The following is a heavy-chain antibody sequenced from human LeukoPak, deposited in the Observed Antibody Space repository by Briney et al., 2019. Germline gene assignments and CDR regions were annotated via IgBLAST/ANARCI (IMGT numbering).Heavy chain of an antibody. CDR1: GFTFSSYW. D-gene: IGHD5-18*01. V-gene: IGHV3-74*01. CDR2: INSDGSST. Sequence: QPGGSLRLSCAASGFTFSSYWMHWVRQAPGKGLVWVSRINSDGSSTSYADSVQGRFTISRDNAKNTLYLQMNSLRAEDTAVYYCARDNTARDAFDIWGQGTMVTVSS. CDR3: ARDNTARDAFDI. J-gene: IGHJ3*02.